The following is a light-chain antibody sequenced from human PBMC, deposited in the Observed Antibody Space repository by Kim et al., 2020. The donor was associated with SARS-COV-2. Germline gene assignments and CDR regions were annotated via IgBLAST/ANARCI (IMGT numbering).Light chain of an antibody. V-gene: IGKV3-15*01. J-gene: IGKJ1*01. Sequence: DILMTQSPVILSVSPGERAPLSCRASQSVDNNLAWYQHKPGQSPSLLIFGASTRATGTPDRFSGSGSGTEFTLSISSLQSEDFAVYYCQQYHDYSWTFGQGTKVDIK. CDR3: QQYHDYSWT. CDR2: GAS. CDR1: QSVDNN.